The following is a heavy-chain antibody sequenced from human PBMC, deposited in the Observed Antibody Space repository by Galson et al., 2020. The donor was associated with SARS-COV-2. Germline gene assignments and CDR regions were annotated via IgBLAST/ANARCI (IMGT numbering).Heavy chain of an antibody. D-gene: IGHD2-21*01. CDR3: AREWGDINSSVFDY. CDR2: INPSGDIT. J-gene: IGHJ4*02. CDR1: GYTFISFY. V-gene: IGHV1-46*04. Sequence: ASVKVACKASGYTFISFYIHWVRQAPGQGLEWMGVINPSGDITSYAQKLRGRVTVTRDMSTQTVYMELSSLTSEDTAVYYCAREWGDINSSVFDYWGQGSLVVVS.